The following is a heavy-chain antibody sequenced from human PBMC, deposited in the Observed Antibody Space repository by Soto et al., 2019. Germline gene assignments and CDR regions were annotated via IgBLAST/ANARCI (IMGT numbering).Heavy chain of an antibody. D-gene: IGHD3-10*01. J-gene: IGHJ3*02. Sequence: EVQLVESGGGLVQPGGSLRLSCAASGFTVSSNYMSWVRQAPGKGLEWVSVIYSGGSTYYADSVKGRFTISRHNSKNTLYLQMNSLRAEDTAVYYCARDITLFVSEHRAFDIWGQGTMVTVSS. CDR3: ARDITLFVSEHRAFDI. V-gene: IGHV3-53*04. CDR1: GFTVSSNY. CDR2: IYSGGST.